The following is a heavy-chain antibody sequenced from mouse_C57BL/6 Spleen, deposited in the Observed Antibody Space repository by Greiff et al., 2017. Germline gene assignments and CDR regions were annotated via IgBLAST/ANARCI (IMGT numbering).Heavy chain of an antibody. CDR1: GYTFTDYY. V-gene: IGHV1-76*01. J-gene: IGHJ3*01. CDR2: IYPGSGNT. Sequence: QVQLQESGAELVRPGASVKLSCKASGYTFTDYYINWVKQRPGQGLEWIARIYPGSGNTYYNEKFKGKATLTAEKSSSTAYMQLSSLTSEDSAVYFCAREGYGSSYVAWFAYWGQGTLVTVSA. CDR3: AREGYGSSYVAWFAY. D-gene: IGHD1-1*01.